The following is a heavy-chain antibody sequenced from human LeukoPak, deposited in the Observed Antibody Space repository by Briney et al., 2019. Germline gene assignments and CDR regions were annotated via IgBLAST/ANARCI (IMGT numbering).Heavy chain of an antibody. CDR1: GFTFSSYA. D-gene: IGHD2-15*01. CDR3: AKGSALAAITSWERFDP. V-gene: IGHV3-23*01. CDR2: ISGSGGST. Sequence: GGSLRLSCAASGFTFSSYAMSWVRQAPGKGLEWVSAISGSGGSTYYADPVKGRFTISRDNSKNTLYLQMNSLRAEDTAVYYCAKGSALAAITSWERFDPWGQGTLVTVSS. J-gene: IGHJ5*02.